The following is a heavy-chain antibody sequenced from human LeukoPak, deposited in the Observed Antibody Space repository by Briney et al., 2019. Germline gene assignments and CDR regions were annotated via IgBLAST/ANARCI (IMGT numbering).Heavy chain of an antibody. CDR2: IYYSGST. CDR3: ARHRTNYYYYGMDV. Sequence: SETLSLTCTVSGGSISGYYWSWIRQPPGKGLEWIGYIYYSGSTNYNPSLKSRVTISVDTSKNQFSLKLSSVTTADTAVYYCARHRTNYYYYGMDVWGPGTTVTVSS. V-gene: IGHV4-59*08. CDR1: GGSISGYY. D-gene: IGHD1/OR15-1a*01. J-gene: IGHJ6*02.